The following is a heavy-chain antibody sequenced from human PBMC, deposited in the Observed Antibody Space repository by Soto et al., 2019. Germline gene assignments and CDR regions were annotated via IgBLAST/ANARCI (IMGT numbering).Heavy chain of an antibody. V-gene: IGHV4-39*01. CDR3: VRLTSGIAAASHGRSNYLDK. CDR2: VFCMGNT. Sequence: XASLWLTCSVCGACFTSGSAYWGWVRQAPGEGVEWIGDVFCMGNTWYNADLKARLTISVDTSNDQFSLRLSSVTAADTAFYFCVRLTSGIAAASHGRSNYLDKWGPGTLVTVS. CDR1: GACFTSGSAY. J-gene: IGHJ4*02. D-gene: IGHD6-25*01.